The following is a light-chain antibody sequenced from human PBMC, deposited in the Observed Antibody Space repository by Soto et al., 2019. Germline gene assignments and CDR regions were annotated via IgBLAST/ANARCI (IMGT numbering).Light chain of an antibody. CDR2: DVT. CDR3: CSYAGSFNYV. Sequence: QSALTQPRSVSGSPGQSVTISCTGTSSDVGGYYFVSWYQQHPGKAPKLMIYDVTKRPSGVPDRFSGSKSGNTASLTISGLQAEDEAEYYCCSYAGSFNYVFGTGTKLTAL. J-gene: IGLJ1*01. CDR1: SSDVGGYYF. V-gene: IGLV2-11*01.